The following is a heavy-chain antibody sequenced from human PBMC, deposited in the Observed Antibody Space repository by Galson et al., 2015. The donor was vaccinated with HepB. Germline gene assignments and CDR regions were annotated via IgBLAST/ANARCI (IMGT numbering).Heavy chain of an antibody. CDR3: ARGHTWDCSKGFDY. CDR2: ISAYNGNT. D-gene: IGHD2-8*01. Sequence: SVKVSCKASGYTFTSYGISWVRQDPGQGLEWMGWISAYNGNTNYAQKLQGRVTMTTDTSTSTAYMELRSLRSDDTAVYYCARGHTWDCSKGFDYWGQGTLVTVSS. V-gene: IGHV1-18*01. CDR1: GYTFTSYG. J-gene: IGHJ4*02.